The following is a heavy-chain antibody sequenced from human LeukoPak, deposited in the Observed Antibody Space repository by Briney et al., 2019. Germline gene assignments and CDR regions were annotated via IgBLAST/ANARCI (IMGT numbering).Heavy chain of an antibody. CDR3: ARERGVVTATLYDY. CDR1: GFTFSSYE. V-gene: IGHV3-48*03. J-gene: IGHJ4*02. D-gene: IGHD2-21*02. CDR2: ISSSGSTI. Sequence: GGSLRLSCAASGFTFSSYEMNWVRQAPGKGLEWVSYISSSGSTIYYADSVKGRFTISRDNAKNSLYLQMNSLRAEDTADYYCARERGVVTATLYDYWGQGTLVTVSS.